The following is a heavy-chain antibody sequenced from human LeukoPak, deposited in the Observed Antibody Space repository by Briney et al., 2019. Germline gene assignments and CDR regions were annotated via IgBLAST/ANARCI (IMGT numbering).Heavy chain of an antibody. CDR2: IYHSEST. V-gene: IGHV4-34*01. CDR1: GGSFSGYY. Sequence: SETLSLTCAVYGGSFSGYYWSWIRQPPGKGLEWIGDIYHSESTYYNPSLKSRVTISVDTSKNQFSLRLSSVTAADTAVYYCARAYSSSWYLNWFDPWGPGTLVTVSS. J-gene: IGHJ5*02. CDR3: ARAYSSSWYLNWFDP. D-gene: IGHD6-13*01.